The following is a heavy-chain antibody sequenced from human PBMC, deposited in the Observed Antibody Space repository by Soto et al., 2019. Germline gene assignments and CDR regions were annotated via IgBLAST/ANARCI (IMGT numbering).Heavy chain of an antibody. CDR2: ISSSSSYI. D-gene: IGHD1-26*01. J-gene: IGHJ4*02. CDR1: GFTFSSYS. V-gene: IGHV3-21*01. CDR3: ARGGTPGIVGASEADY. Sequence: GESLKISCAASGFTFSSYSMNWVRQAPGKGLEWVSSISSSSSYIYYADSVKGRFTISRDNAKNSLYLQMNSLRAEDTAVYYCARGGTPGIVGASEADYWGQGTLVTVSS.